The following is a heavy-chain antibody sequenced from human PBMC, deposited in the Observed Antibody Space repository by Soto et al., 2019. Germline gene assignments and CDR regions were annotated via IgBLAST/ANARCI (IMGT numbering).Heavy chain of an antibody. CDR3: AGYAHNYPFV. CDR2: TYYRSKWYN. Sequence: PSQTLSLSCAISGDSVSSDSAAWNWIRQSPSRGLEWLGRTYYRSKWYNDYAVSVKSRIIINPGTSKNQFSLQLNSVTPEDTAAYYCAGYAHNYPFVWGQGTLVTVSS. V-gene: IGHV6-1*01. D-gene: IGHD3-16*01. CDR1: GDSVSSDSAA. J-gene: IGHJ4*02.